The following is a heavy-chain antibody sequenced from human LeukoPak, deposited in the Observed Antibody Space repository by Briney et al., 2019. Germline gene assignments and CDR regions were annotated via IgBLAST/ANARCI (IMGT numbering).Heavy chain of an antibody. V-gene: IGHV1-46*01. CDR1: GYTFTSYY. CDR2: INPSGGST. Sequence: ASVKVSCKASGYTFTSYYMHWVREAPGQGPEWMGIINPSGGSTSYAQKFQGRVTMPRDTSTSTVYMELSSLRSEDTAVYYCARDPDWGEILVPPASWGQGTLVTVSS. J-gene: IGHJ4*01. CDR3: ARDPDWGEILVPPAS. D-gene: IGHD2-2*01.